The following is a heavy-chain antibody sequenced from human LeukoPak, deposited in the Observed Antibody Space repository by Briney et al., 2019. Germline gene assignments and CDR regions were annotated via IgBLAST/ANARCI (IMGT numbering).Heavy chain of an antibody. J-gene: IGHJ4*02. Sequence: GGSLRLSCAASGFTVSSNYMSWVRQAPGKGLEWVSVIYSGGSTYYADSVKGRFTISRDNSKNTLYLQMNSLRAEDTAVYYCARGLSSTSCYAGCMDYWGQGTLVTVSS. V-gene: IGHV3-53*01. CDR1: GFTVSSNY. D-gene: IGHD2-2*01. CDR3: ARGLSSTSCYAGCMDY. CDR2: IYSGGST.